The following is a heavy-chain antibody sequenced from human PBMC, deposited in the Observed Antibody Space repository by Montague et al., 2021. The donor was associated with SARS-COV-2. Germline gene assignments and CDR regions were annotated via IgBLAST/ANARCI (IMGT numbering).Heavy chain of an antibody. Sequence: SETLSLTCTVSGGSISSYYWSWIRQPPGKGLEWIGYMYYSGSTXXXPSXXXRVTISVDTSKNQFSLKLSSVTAADTAVYYCARVRSITMIVVVITPMGWFDPWGQGTLVTVSS. CDR2: MYYSGST. CDR3: ARVRSITMIVVVITPMGWFDP. J-gene: IGHJ5*02. CDR1: GGSISSYY. V-gene: IGHV4-59*08. D-gene: IGHD3-22*01.